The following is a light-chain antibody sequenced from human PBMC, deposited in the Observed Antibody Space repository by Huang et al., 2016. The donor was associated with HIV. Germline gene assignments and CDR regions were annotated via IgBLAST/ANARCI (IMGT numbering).Light chain of an antibody. V-gene: IGKV1-39*01. CDR3: QQSYSLLT. J-gene: IGKJ4*01. Sequence: DIQMTQSPSSLSASVGDRVTITCRASQSISIYVNWYQQKPGKAPKLLIDAASSLQSGVPSRFSGSGSGTDFTITISSLQPEDFATYYCQQSYSLLTFGGGTKVEIK. CDR2: AAS. CDR1: QSISIY.